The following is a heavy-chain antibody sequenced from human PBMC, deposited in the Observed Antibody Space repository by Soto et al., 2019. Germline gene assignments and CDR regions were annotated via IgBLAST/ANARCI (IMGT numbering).Heavy chain of an antibody. V-gene: IGHV3-23*01. CDR1: GFTFSSYA. CDR3: AKVSTVTTYGYLDY. CDR2: ISGSGGST. Sequence: GGSLRLFYAASGFTFSSYAMSWVRQAPGKGLEWVSGISGSGGSTYYADSVKGRFTISRDNSKNTLYLQMNSLRVEDTGVYYCAKVSTVTTYGYLDYWGQGSLVTVSS. D-gene: IGHD4-17*01. J-gene: IGHJ4*02.